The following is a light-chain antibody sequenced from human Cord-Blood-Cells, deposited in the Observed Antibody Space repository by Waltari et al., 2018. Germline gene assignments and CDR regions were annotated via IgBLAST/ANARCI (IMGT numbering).Light chain of an antibody. J-gene: IGLJ3*02. CDR2: EGS. Sequence: QSALTQPASVSGSPGQSITISCTGTSSDVGSYNLVSWYQQHPGKAPKLMIYEGSKRPSGVSNRFSGSKSGNTASLTISVLQAEDGADYYCCSYAGSSTWGFGGGTKLTVL. CDR3: CSYAGSSTWG. V-gene: IGLV2-23*01. CDR1: SSDVGSYNL.